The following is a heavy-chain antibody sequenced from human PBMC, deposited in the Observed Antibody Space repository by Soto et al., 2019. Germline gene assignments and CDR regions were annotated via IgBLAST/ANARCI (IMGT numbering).Heavy chain of an antibody. CDR2: INHSGST. CDR3: ARGRRLTVTTHYYYMDV. Sequence: QVQLQQWGAGLLKPSETLSLTCAVYGGSFSGYYWSWIRQPPGKGLEWIGEINHSGSTNYNPSLKSRVTTSVDTSKNQFSLKLSSVTAADTAVYYCARGRRLTVTTHYYYMDVWGKGTTVTVSS. D-gene: IGHD4-17*01. CDR1: GGSFSGYY. J-gene: IGHJ6*03. V-gene: IGHV4-34*01.